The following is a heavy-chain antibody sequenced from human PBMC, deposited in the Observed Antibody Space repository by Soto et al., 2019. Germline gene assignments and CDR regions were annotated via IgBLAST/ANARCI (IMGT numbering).Heavy chain of an antibody. Sequence: QLQLQESGSGLVKPSQTLSLTCAVSGGSISSGGYSWGWIRQPPGKGLEWIGYIYHSGSTYYNPSLKSRVTTSVDRSKDQFSLKLSSVTAADTAMYYCARVADRWGQGTLVTVSS. D-gene: IGHD3-3*02. J-gene: IGHJ5*02. CDR2: IYHSGST. V-gene: IGHV4-30-2*01. CDR1: GGSISSGGYS. CDR3: ARVADR.